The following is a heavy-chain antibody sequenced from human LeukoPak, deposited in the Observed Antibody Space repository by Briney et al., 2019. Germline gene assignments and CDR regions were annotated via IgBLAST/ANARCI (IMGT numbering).Heavy chain of an antibody. J-gene: IGHJ5*02. CDR1: GGSISSNIYY. D-gene: IGHD3-3*01. CDR3: ARHGPIPDWSGYYDNWVDP. V-gene: IGHV4-39*01. Sequence: SETLSLTCTVSGGSISSNIYYWGWIRQPPGKGLEWIGSIYYSGSTYYNPSLKSRVIMSVDTSKNQFSLNLIAVTATDTAVYYRARHGPIPDWSGYYDNWVDPWGQGTLVTVSS. CDR2: IYYSGST.